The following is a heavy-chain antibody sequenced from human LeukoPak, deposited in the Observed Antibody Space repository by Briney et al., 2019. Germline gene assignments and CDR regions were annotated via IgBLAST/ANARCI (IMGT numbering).Heavy chain of an antibody. V-gene: IGHV4-34*01. CDR2: INHSGST. CDR1: GGSFSGYY. CDR3: ARGADGGKIVDY. J-gene: IGHJ4*02. Sequence: SETLSLTCAVYGGSFSGYYWSWIRQPPGKRLEWIGEINHSGSTNYNPSLKSRVTISVDTSKNQFSLKLSSVTAADTAVYYCARGADGGKIVDYWGQGTLVTVSS. D-gene: IGHD4-23*01.